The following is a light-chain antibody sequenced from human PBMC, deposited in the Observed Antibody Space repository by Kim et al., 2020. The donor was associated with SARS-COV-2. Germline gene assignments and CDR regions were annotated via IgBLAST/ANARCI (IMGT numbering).Light chain of an antibody. CDR2: GTS. J-gene: IGKJ1*01. CDR1: QSVRSGS. CDR3: QQYHDSSST. V-gene: IGKV3-20*01. Sequence: SAGEGATVSCRASQSVRSGSVAWYQQKPGQTPRLLIYGTSSRATGIPVRFSGSGSGTDFTLTITRLEPEDFAVYYCQQYHDSSSTFGQGTKVDIK.